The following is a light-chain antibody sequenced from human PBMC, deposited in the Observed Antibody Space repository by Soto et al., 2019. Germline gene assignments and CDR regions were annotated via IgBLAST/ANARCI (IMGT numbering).Light chain of an antibody. CDR2: GNI. Sequence: QSVLTQPPSVSGAPGQRVTISCTGSSSNIGTGYDVHWYQQLPGSAPKLLIYGNIYRPSGVPDRFSASKSGTSASLAIIGFQAEDEADYYCQSYDRSLSGFVFGTGNKVTVL. J-gene: IGLJ1*01. V-gene: IGLV1-40*01. CDR1: SSNIGTGYD. CDR3: QSYDRSLSGFV.